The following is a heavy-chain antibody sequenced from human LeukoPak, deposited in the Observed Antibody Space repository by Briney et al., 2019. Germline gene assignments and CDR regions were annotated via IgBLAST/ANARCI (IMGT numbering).Heavy chain of an antibody. Sequence: NPSETLSLTCTVSGGSISSSSYYWGWIRQPPGKGLEWIGSIYYSGSTYYNPSLKSRVTISVDTSKNQFSLKLSSVTAADTAVYYCARQNLVQRWLQLLAFDYWGQGTLVTVSS. CDR2: IYYSGST. D-gene: IGHD5-24*01. J-gene: IGHJ4*02. CDR1: GGSISSSSYY. V-gene: IGHV4-39*01. CDR3: ARQNLVQRWLQLLAFDY.